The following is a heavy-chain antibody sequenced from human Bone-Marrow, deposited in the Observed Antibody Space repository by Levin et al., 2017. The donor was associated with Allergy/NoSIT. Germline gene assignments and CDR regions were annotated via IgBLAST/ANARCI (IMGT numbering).Heavy chain of an antibody. Sequence: SETLSLTCTVSGASISSYSWNWVRQPPGKGLEWIAYIYHSGSTNYNPSLKSRVTISVDTSKDQLSLKLSSVTAAYTAVYYCARTRMDSTVDAFDVWGQGTMVTVSS. D-gene: IGHD2-2*03. CDR2: IYHSGST. CDR3: ARTRMDSTVDAFDV. J-gene: IGHJ3*01. V-gene: IGHV4-59*01. CDR1: GASISSYS.